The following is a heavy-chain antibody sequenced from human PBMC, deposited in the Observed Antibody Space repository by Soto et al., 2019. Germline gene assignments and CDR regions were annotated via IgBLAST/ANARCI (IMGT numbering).Heavy chain of an antibody. CDR3: ARGEVPDGQNDAFDI. CDR1: GYAFTTYH. J-gene: IGHJ3*02. CDR2: IDPSVGTT. Sequence: ASVKVSCKASGYAFTTYHMHWVRQAPGQGLEGMGMIDPSVGTTTYPQKLQGRVTMTRDTATSTVYMKLSTLRSEDTAVYYCARGEVPDGQNDAFDIWGQGTMVTVS. V-gene: IGHV1-46*04.